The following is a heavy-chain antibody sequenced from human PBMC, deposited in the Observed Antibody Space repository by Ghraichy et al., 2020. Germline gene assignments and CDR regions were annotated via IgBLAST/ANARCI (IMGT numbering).Heavy chain of an antibody. V-gene: IGHV4-38-2*02. Sequence: SETLSLTCTVSGYSISSGYYWGWIRQPPGKGLEWIGSIYHSGSTYYNPSLKSRVTISVDTSKNQFSLKLSSVTAADTAVYYCARSRGTGDNLYFDYWGQGTLVTVSS. CDR1: GYSISSGYY. CDR2: IYHSGST. J-gene: IGHJ4*02. CDR3: ARSRGTGDNLYFDY. D-gene: IGHD7-27*01.